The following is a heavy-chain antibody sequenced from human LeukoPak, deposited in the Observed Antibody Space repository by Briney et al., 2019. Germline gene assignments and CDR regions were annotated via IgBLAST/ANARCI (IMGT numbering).Heavy chain of an antibody. CDR2: IDHSGST. J-gene: IGHJ4*02. Sequence: SETLSLTCAVSGGSFSGYYWNWIRQPPGKGLEWIGEIDHSGSTNYNPSLKSRVTILVDKSKNQFSLKLSSVTAADTAVYYCARLGYYDSSGYSLLDYWGQGTLVTVSS. CDR1: GGSFSGYY. V-gene: IGHV4-34*01. CDR3: ARLGYYDSSGYSLLDY. D-gene: IGHD3-22*01.